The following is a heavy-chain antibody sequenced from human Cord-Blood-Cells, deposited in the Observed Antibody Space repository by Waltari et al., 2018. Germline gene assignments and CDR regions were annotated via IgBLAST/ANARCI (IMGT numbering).Heavy chain of an antibody. CDR3: ARSNYDSSGYYDY. Sequence: QVQLQESGPGLVKPSETLSLTCPVSGGSISSYYWSWIRQPPGKGLEWIGYIYYSGSTNYNPSLKSRVTISVDTSKNQFSLKLSSVTAADTAVYYCARSNYDSSGYYDYWGQGTLVTVSS. D-gene: IGHD3-22*01. CDR2: IYYSGST. J-gene: IGHJ4*02. V-gene: IGHV4-59*01. CDR1: GGSISSYY.